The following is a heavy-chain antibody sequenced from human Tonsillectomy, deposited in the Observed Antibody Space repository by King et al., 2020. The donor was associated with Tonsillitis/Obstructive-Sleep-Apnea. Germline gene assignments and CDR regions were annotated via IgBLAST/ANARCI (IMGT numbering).Heavy chain of an antibody. J-gene: IGHJ4*02. Sequence: VQLVESGAEVKKPGESLKISCKGSGYTFTSYYIAWVRQMSGKGLEWMGIIYPGDSDTRYSPSFQGQVTISVDNSITTAYLQWSSLKASDTATYYCFNGVGYWGQGTLVTVPS. V-gene: IGHV5-51*01. CDR1: GYTFTSYY. CDR3: FNGVGY. D-gene: IGHD2-8*01. CDR2: IYPGDSDT.